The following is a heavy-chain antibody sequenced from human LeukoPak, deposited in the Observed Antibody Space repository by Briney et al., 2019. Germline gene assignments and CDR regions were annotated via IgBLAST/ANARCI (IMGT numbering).Heavy chain of an antibody. Sequence: PSETLSLTCTVSGGSFSNYFWTWIRQPPGKGLEWIGEISLSGTINYNPSLKSRVTISVDTSKNQFSLKLSTVTAADMAVYYCALSTTTVTTRTLDYWGQGALVIVSS. J-gene: IGHJ4*02. D-gene: IGHD4-17*01. CDR3: ALSTTTVTTRTLDY. CDR1: GGSFSNYF. CDR2: ISLSGTI. V-gene: IGHV4-34*01.